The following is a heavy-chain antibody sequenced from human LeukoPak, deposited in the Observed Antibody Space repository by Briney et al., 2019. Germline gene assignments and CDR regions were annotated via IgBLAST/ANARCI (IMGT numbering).Heavy chain of an antibody. D-gene: IGHD3-10*01. Sequence: SSETLSLTCAVYGGSFSGYYWSWIRQPPGKGLEWIGYIYYSGSTNYNPSLKSRVTISVDTSKNQFSLKLSSVTAADTAVYYCARRQVGGYLFDYWGQGTLVTVSS. J-gene: IGHJ4*02. CDR2: IYYSGST. CDR3: ARRQVGGYLFDY. CDR1: GGSFSGYY. V-gene: IGHV4-59*01.